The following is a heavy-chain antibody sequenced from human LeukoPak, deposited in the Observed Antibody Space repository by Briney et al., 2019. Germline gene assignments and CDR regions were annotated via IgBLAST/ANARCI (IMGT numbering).Heavy chain of an antibody. CDR3: ATPRGSGSYLAFDY. Sequence: GGSLRLSCAASEFTLSSYWMHWVGQAPGKGLVWVSRINSDGSSTSYADFVKGRFTISRDNAKNTLYLQMNSLRAEDTAVYYCATPRGSGSYLAFDYWGQGTLATVSS. V-gene: IGHV3-74*01. D-gene: IGHD1-26*01. J-gene: IGHJ4*02. CDR1: EFTLSSYW. CDR2: INSDGSST.